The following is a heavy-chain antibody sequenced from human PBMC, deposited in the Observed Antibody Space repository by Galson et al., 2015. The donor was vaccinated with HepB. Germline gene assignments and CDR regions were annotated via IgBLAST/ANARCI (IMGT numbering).Heavy chain of an antibody. D-gene: IGHD6-13*01. CDR3: ARGGNVKGIASYIDY. V-gene: IGHV3-21*01. J-gene: IGHJ4*02. CDR1: GFTFSGYS. Sequence: SLRLSCAASGFTFSGYSMNWVRQAPGKGLEWVSSISSSSSYIYYADSVKGRFTISRDNAKNSLYLQMNSLRADDTAVYYCARGGNVKGIASYIDYWGQGTLVTVSS. CDR2: ISSSSSYI.